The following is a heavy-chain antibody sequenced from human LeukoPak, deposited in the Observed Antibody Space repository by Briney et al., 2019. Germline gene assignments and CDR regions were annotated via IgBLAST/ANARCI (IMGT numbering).Heavy chain of an antibody. CDR2: IYYSGST. CDR1: GGSISSSSYY. CDR3: ARNGYSYGSLDYFDY. Sequence: SETLSLTCSVSGGSISSSSYYWGWIRQPPGKGLEWIGSIYYSGSTYNNPSLKSRVTISVDTSKNQFSLKLSSVTAADTAVYYCARNGYSYGSLDYFDYWGQGTLVTVSS. V-gene: IGHV4-39*01. J-gene: IGHJ4*02. D-gene: IGHD5-18*01.